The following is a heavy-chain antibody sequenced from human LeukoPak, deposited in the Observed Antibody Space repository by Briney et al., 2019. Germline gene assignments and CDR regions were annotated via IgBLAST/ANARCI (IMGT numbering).Heavy chain of an antibody. D-gene: IGHD2/OR15-2a*01. CDR1: GFTFSNYT. CDR3: ARVSILIVPYYAFDI. V-gene: IGHV3-21*01. J-gene: IGHJ3*02. Sequence: GGSLRLSCAASGFTFSNYTMNWVRQAPGKGLEWVSSISSSRSYIFYADSVKGRFTVSRDNAKNSLYLQMNSLRAEDTAVYYCARVSILIVPYYAFDIWGQGTMVTVSS. CDR2: ISSSRSYI.